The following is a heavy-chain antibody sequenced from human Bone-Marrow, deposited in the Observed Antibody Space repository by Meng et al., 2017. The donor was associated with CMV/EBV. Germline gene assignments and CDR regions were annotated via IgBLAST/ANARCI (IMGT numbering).Heavy chain of an antibody. Sequence: ASVKVSCKASGYSFTSYGITWVRQAPGQGLEWVGWISANNSRTNYVEKVRGRVTMTTDTSTTTAYMELRSLTSDDTAVYYCARDEQRLAAGFADWGHGNLVTFSS. CDR3: ARDEQRLAAGFAD. V-gene: IGHV1-18*01. D-gene: IGHD1/OR15-1a*01. CDR1: GYSFTSYG. CDR2: ISANNSRT. J-gene: IGHJ4*01.